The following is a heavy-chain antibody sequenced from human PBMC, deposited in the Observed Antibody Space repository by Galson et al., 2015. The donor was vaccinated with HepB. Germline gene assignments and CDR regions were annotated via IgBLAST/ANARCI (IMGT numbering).Heavy chain of an antibody. Sequence: LRLSCAASGFTFSSYGMHWVRQAPGKGLEWVAFIRYDGSNKYYADSVKGRFTISRDNSKNTLYLQMNSLRAEDTAVYYCAKDRVATTPFDYWGQGTLVTVSS. V-gene: IGHV3-30*02. J-gene: IGHJ4*02. CDR2: IRYDGSNK. CDR1: GFTFSSYG. D-gene: IGHD5-12*01. CDR3: AKDRVATTPFDY.